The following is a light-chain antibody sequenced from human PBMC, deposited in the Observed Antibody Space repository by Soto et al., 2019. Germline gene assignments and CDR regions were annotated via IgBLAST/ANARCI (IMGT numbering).Light chain of an antibody. CDR2: DTS. Sequence: EIVWTQSPATLSLSPGERATLSCRASQTVGSYLAWFRQTPGQAPRLLIYDTSIRAPGIPARFSGSGSGTDFTLTISRLEAEDFAVYYCQQRSDWPPTFGQGTKVEIK. J-gene: IGKJ1*01. CDR1: QTVGSY. CDR3: QQRSDWPPT. V-gene: IGKV3-11*01.